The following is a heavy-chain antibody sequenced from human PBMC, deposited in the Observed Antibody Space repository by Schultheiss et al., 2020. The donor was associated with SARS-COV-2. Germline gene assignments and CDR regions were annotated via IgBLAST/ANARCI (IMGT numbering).Heavy chain of an antibody. D-gene: IGHD6-19*01. CDR3: ARDGGSGGSGWYGWFDP. Sequence: GESLKISCAASGFTFSRYEMNWVRQAPGKGLEWVSPISGSGYSTYDADSVKGRFTISRDNAKNSLYLQMTSLRAEDTAVYYCARDGGSGGSGWYGWFDPWGQGTLVTVFS. V-gene: IGHV3-48*03. CDR2: ISGSGYST. J-gene: IGHJ5*02. CDR1: GFTFSRYE.